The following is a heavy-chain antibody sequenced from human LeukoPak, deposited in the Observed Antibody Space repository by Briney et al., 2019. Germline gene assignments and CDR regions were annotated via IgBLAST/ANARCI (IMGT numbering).Heavy chain of an antibody. CDR1: GYTFTSYD. D-gene: IGHD7-27*01. CDR3: ARDPGANWDMYFDL. CDR2: MNPNSGNT. Sequence: GASVKVSCKASGYTFTSYDINWVRQATGQGLEWMGWMNPNSGNTGYAQKFQGRVTMTRNTSISTAYMELSSLRSEDTAVYYCARDPGANWDMYFDLWGRGTLVTVSS. V-gene: IGHV1-8*01. J-gene: IGHJ2*01.